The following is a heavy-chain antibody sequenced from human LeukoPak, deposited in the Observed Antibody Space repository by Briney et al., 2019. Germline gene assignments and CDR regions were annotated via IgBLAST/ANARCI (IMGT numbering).Heavy chain of an antibody. CDR2: ISSSSSYI. V-gene: IGHV3-21*01. J-gene: IGHJ5*02. CDR3: ARAAKQSATYWFDP. CDR1: GFTFSSYS. D-gene: IGHD1-26*01. Sequence: PGGSLRLSCAASGFTFSSYSMNWVRQAPGKGLEWVSSISSSSSYIYYADSVKGRFTISRDNAKNSLYLQMNSLRAEDAAVYYCARAAKQSATYWFDPWGQGTLVTVSS.